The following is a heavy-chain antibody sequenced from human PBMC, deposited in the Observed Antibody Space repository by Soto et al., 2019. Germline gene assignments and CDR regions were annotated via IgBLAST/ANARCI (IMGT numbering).Heavy chain of an antibody. CDR2: IIPIFGTA. CDR3: ARISTIFGVVHASGGMDV. V-gene: IGHV1-69*01. CDR1: GGTFSSYA. D-gene: IGHD3-3*01. J-gene: IGHJ6*02. Sequence: QVQLVQSGAEVKKPGSSVKVSCKASGGTFSSYAISWVRQAPGQGLEWMGGIIPIFGTANYAQKFQGRVTITADESTSTAYMELSSLRSEDTAVYYCARISTIFGVVHASGGMDVWGQGTTVTVSS.